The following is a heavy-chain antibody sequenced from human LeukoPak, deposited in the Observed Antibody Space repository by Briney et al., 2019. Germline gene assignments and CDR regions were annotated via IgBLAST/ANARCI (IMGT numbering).Heavy chain of an antibody. Sequence: PGGSLRLSCAASRFALSSYGMYWVRPTPDKGLEGVAYSRRDGTYVNYAYSVKARFIFSSDNSKNTLGLQMNSLRVEDTALYYCACGGPTRGTLASWGQGTLVPVPS. CDR3: ACGGPTRGTLAS. CDR1: RFALSSYG. CDR2: SRRDGTYV. D-gene: IGHD1-26*01. V-gene: IGHV3-30*02. J-gene: IGHJ4*02.